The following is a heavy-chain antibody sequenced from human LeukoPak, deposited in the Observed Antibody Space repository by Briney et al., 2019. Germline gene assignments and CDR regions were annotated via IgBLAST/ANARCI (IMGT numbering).Heavy chain of an antibody. CDR1: GFTFTIFG. CDR3: ARTYDFGRGPPGDAFDN. D-gene: IGHD3-3*01. V-gene: IGHV3-48*01. CDR2: IDARSGIT. J-gene: IGHJ3*02. Sequence: PGGSLRLSREASGFTFTIFGLNWVRQAPGKVPEWVSYIDARSGITYYADSVQGRFTISRDNAQESVFLQMNSLRADDTAVYYCARTYDFGRGPPGDAFDNWGPGTLVTVSS.